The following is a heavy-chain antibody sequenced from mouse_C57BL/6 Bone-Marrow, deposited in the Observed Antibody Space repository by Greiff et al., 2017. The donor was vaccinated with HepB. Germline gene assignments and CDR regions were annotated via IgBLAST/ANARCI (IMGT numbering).Heavy chain of an antibody. V-gene: IGHV2-2*01. CDR3: ARVYYAMDY. CDR2: IWSGGST. CDR1: GFSLTSYG. J-gene: IGHJ4*01. Sequence: QVQLKESGPGLVQPSQSLSITCTVSGFSLTSYGVHWVRQSPGKGLEWLGVIWSGGSTDYNAAFISRLSISKDNSKSQVFFKMNSLQADDTAIYYCARVYYAMDYGGQGTSVTVSS.